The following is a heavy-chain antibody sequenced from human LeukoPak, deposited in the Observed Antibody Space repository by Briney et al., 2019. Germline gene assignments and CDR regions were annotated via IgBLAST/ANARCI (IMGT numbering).Heavy chain of an antibody. CDR1: GFTFSSYA. V-gene: IGHV3-9*01. D-gene: IGHD5-12*01. J-gene: IGHJ4*02. CDR2: ISWNSGSI. Sequence: GGSLRLSCAASGFTFSSYAMSWVRQAPGKGLEWVSGISWNSGSIGYADSVKGRFTISRDNAKNSLYLQMNSLRADDTAVYYCARGGGYAWDYWGQGTLVTVSS. CDR3: ARGGGYAWDY.